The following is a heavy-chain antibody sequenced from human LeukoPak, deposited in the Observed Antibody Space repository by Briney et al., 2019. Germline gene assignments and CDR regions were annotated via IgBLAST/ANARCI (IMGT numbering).Heavy chain of an antibody. J-gene: IGHJ6*02. V-gene: IGHV1-18*01. CDR3: ARCLTAMVPFSGLDV. D-gene: IGHD5-18*01. Sequence: GASVKVSCKASGYTFSSYGISWVRQAPGQGLEWMGWISAYNGNTNYAQKLQGRVTMTRDTYTSTVYMDLSSLRSEDTAVYYCARCLTAMVPFSGLDVWGQGTTVTVSS. CDR2: ISAYNGNT. CDR1: GYTFSSYG.